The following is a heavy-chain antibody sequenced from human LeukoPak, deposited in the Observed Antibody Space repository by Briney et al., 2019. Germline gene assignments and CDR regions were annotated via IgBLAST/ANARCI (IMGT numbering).Heavy chain of an antibody. D-gene: IGHD3-3*01. V-gene: IGHV1-69*13. CDR2: IIPIFGTA. CDR1: GGTFSSYA. CDR3: ARDGDPLESLYYYGMDV. J-gene: IGHJ6*02. Sequence: ASVKVSCKASGGTFSSYAISWVRQAPGQGLEWMGGIIPIFGTANYAQKFQGRVTITADESTSTAYMELRSLTSDDTAVYYCARDGDPLESLYYYGMDVWGQGTTVTVSS.